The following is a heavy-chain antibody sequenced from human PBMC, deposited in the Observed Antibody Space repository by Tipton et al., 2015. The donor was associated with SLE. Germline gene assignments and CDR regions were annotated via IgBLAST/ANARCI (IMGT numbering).Heavy chain of an antibody. V-gene: IGHV1-2*02. CDR2: INPNSGGT. J-gene: IGHJ4*02. CDR1: GYTFTGFY. CDR3: AVAAGPFDH. Sequence: QVQLVQSGPEVKKPGASVKVSCKASGYTFTGFYIHWVRQAPGQGLEWMGWINPNSGGTKFAQKFQGRVTLTDDTSISTAYMELSTLRSDDTAVYYCAVAAGPFDHWGQGTLVSVSS. D-gene: IGHD6-13*01.